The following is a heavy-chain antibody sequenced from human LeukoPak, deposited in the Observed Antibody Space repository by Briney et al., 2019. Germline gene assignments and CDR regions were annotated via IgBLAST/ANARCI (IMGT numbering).Heavy chain of an antibody. V-gene: IGHV1-2*06. CDR2: INPNSGGT. CDR1: GYTFTGYY. CDR3: ARIGIVGAYNWFDP. D-gene: IGHD1-26*01. J-gene: IGHJ5*02. Sequence: GASVKVSCKASGYTFTGYYMHWVRQAPGQGLEWMGRINPNSGGTNYAQKFQGRVTVTRDTSISTAYMELSRLRSDDTAVYYCARIGIVGAYNWFDPWGQGTLVTVSS.